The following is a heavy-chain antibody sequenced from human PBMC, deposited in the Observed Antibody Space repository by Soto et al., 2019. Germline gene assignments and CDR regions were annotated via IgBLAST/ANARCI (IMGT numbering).Heavy chain of an antibody. J-gene: IGHJ4*02. CDR3: ARTHHYYGSGRKKSYYFDY. CDR2: IYYSGST. D-gene: IGHD3-10*01. CDR1: GGSISSSSYY. V-gene: IGHV4-39*01. Sequence: QLQLQESGPGLVKPSETLSLTCTVSGGSISSSSYYWGWIRQPPGKGLEWIGSIYYSGSTYYNPSLKSRVTISVDTSKNQFSLKLSSVTAADTAVYYCARTHHYYGSGRKKSYYFDYWGQGTLVTVSS.